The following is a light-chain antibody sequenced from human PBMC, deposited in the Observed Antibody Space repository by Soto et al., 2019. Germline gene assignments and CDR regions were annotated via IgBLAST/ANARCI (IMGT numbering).Light chain of an antibody. CDR1: QSIHTS. J-gene: IGKJ5*01. V-gene: IGKV3-11*01. Sequence: ESVVTQSPVTLSLSPVERATLSCRASQSIHTSLAWYQQKSGKPPRLVIYDSTLRANGVPDRFGGSRSGTEFTLTINSLEPEDFAVYYCQQRNVWPPITFGQGTRLEIK. CDR2: DST. CDR3: QQRNVWPPIT.